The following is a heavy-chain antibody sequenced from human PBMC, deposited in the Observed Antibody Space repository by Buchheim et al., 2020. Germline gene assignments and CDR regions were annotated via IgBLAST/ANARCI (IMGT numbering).Heavy chain of an antibody. Sequence: VQLVESGGGLVKPGGSLRLSCEGSGFTFTSAWMVWVRQAPGKGLEWVGRIKSKVDGETTGFASPMKGXISISRGDSIHLVFLQIDNLKVEDTAVYYCTTGSRGHWGQGTL. D-gene: IGHD3-10*01. CDR1: GFTFTSAW. CDR3: TTGSRGH. V-gene: IGHV3-15*01. J-gene: IGHJ4*02. CDR2: IKSKVDGETT.